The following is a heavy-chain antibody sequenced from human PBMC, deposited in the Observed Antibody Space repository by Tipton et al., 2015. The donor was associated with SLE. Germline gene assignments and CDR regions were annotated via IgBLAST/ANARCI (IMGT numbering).Heavy chain of an antibody. Sequence: GSLRLSCAASGFTFSSYSMNWVRQAPGKGLEWVSSISSSSSYIYYADSVKGRFTISRDNAKNSLYLQMNSLRAEDTAVYYCLVAAAGADAFDIWGQGTMVTVSS. D-gene: IGHD6-13*01. V-gene: IGHV3-21*01. J-gene: IGHJ3*02. CDR3: LVAAAGADAFDI. CDR2: ISSSSSYI. CDR1: GFTFSSYS.